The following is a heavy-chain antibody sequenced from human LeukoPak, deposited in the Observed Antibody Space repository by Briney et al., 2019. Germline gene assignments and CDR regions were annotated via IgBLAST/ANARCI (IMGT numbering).Heavy chain of an antibody. V-gene: IGHV1-46*01. Sequence: ASVKVFCKASGYTFTSYYMHWVRQAPGQGLEWMGIINPSGGSTSYAQKFQGRVTITTDESTSTAYMELSSLRSEDTAVYYCASIVAWGQGTLVTVSS. D-gene: IGHD1-26*01. J-gene: IGHJ5*02. CDR1: GYTFTSYY. CDR3: ASIVA. CDR2: INPSGGST.